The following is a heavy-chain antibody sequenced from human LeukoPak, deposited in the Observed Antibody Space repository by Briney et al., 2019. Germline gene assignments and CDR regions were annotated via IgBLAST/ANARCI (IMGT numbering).Heavy chain of an antibody. Sequence: SGPTLEKPTQTLTLTCTFSGFSLTTTGAGVSWIRQPPGKALAWLARIDWDDDKYYSTSLKTRLTISKDTSKNQVVLTMTNMDPVDTATYYCARMLGYSSGRQFDYWGQGTLVTVSS. D-gene: IGHD6-19*01. V-gene: IGHV2-70*11. CDR2: IDWDDDK. CDR3: ARMLGYSSGRQFDY. CDR1: GFSLTTTGAG. J-gene: IGHJ4*02.